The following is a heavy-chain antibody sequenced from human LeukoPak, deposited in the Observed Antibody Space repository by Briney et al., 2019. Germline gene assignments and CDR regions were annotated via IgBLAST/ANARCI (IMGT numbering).Heavy chain of an antibody. CDR2: IYSGGST. CDR3: ARHGVGATIIDY. J-gene: IGHJ4*02. V-gene: IGHV3-53*01. Sequence: GGSLRLSCAASGFTVSSNYMSWVRQAPGKGLEWVSVIYSGGSTYYADSVKGRFTISRDNSKNTLYLQMNSLKASDTAMYYCARHGVGATIIDYWGQGTLVTVSS. D-gene: IGHD1-26*01. CDR1: GFTVSSNY.